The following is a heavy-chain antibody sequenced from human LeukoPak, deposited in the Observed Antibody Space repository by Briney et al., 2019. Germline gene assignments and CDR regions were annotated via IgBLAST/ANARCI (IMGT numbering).Heavy chain of an antibody. D-gene: IGHD3-22*01. J-gene: IGHJ3*02. V-gene: IGHV1-69*05. CDR1: GGTFSSYA. CDR2: IIPIFGTA. Sequence: ASVKVSCKASGGTFSSYAISWVRQAPGQGLEWMGGIIPIFGTANYAQKFQGRVTITTDESTSTAYMELSSLRSEDTAVYYCARQLLNYYDSSGYPTGAFDIWGQGTMVTVSS. CDR3: ARQLLNYYDSSGYPTGAFDI.